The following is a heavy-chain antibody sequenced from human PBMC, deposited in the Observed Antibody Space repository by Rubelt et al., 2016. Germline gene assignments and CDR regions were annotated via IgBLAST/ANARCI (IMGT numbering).Heavy chain of an antibody. CDR1: GGSISSGGYS. Sequence: QVQLQESGPGLVKPSQTLSLTCTVSGGSISSGGYSWSWIRQHPGKGLEWIGYIYYSGSTYYNPSLKSRVTIPVDTSKNQFSLKLSSVTAADTAVYYCARDSGSRIFDYWGQGTLVTVSS. D-gene: IGHD2/OR15-2a*01. V-gene: IGHV4-31*03. J-gene: IGHJ4*02. CDR2: IYYSGST. CDR3: ARDSGSRIFDY.